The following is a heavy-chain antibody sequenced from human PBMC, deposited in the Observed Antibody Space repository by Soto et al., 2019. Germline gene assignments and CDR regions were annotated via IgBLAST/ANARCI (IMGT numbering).Heavy chain of an antibody. CDR1: GGSISSCCYY. Sequence: SETLSLTCTVSGGSISSCCYYWGWIRQPKGLGLVWIGSFYYSGSTYYNPSRKSRVTISVDTSKIQFSLNLSSVTAADTAVYFCARSPAESSCSRVGYYYGMNVWGPGTTVPV. V-gene: IGHV4-39*01. CDR2: FYYSGST. CDR3: ARSPAESSCSRVGYYYGMNV. D-gene: IGHD3-22*01. J-gene: IGHJ6*02.